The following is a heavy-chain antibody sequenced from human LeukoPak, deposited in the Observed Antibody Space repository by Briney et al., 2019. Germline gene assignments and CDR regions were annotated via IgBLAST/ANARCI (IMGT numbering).Heavy chain of an antibody. CDR1: GYTFTSYA. V-gene: IGHV1-3*01. J-gene: IGHJ4*02. CDR3: ARGGAGSYYSAVDY. D-gene: IGHD3-10*01. CDR2: INAGNGNT. Sequence: ASVKVSCKASGYTFTSYAMHWVRQAPGQRLEWMGWINAGNGNTKYSQKFQGRVTITRDTSGSTAYMELSSLRSEDTAVYYCARGGAGSYYSAVDYWGQGTLVTVSS.